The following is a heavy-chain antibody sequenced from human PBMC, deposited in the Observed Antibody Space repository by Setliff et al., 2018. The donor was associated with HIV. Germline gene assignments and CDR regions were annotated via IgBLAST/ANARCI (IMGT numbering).Heavy chain of an antibody. D-gene: IGHD2-8*02. J-gene: IGHJ4*02. Sequence: SETLSLTCTVSGGSISSYYWSWIRQPAGKGLEWIGRIYTSGSTNYNPSVESRVTMSLDTSRDQFSLNLRSVTAADTAVYFCARLIHTGLLYFDFWGLGTLVTSPQ. CDR1: GGSISSYY. CDR2: IYTSGST. V-gene: IGHV4-4*07. CDR3: ARLIHTGLLYFDF.